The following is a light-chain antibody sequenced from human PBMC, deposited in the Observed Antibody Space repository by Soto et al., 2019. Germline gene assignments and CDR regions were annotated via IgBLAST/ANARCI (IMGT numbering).Light chain of an antibody. Sequence: EIVMTQSPATLSVSPGERATLSCRASQSVSSNLAWYQQKPGQAHRILIYGPSTRATGIPARFSGSVSGTEFTLTISILQSEDFAVYYCQQYNNWSWTFGQGTKVEIK. CDR2: GPS. J-gene: IGKJ1*01. V-gene: IGKV3-15*01. CDR3: QQYNNWSWT. CDR1: QSVSSN.